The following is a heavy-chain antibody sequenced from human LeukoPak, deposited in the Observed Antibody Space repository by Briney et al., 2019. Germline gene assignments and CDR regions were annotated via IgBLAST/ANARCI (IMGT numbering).Heavy chain of an antibody. CDR1: GYTFTDYF. CDR3: ARLEPQSKEGAARRYGMDV. D-gene: IGHD6-6*01. J-gene: IGHJ6*02. CDR2: INPNSGGT. Sequence: GASVKVSCKASGYTFTDYFIHWVRQAPGQGLEWMGRINPNSGGTNYAQKFQGRVTMTRDTSISTAYLELSRLRSDDTAVYYCARLEPQSKEGAARRYGMDVWGQGTTVTVSS. V-gene: IGHV1-2*06.